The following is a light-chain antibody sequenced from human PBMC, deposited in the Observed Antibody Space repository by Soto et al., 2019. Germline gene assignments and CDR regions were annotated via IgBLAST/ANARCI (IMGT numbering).Light chain of an antibody. CDR1: GSNIGSNT. Sequence: QSVLTQPPSASVTPGQRVTISCSGSGSNIGSNTVNWYQQLPGTAPKLLIYSSNQRPSGVPDRFSGSKSGTSASLAISGLQSEDEGDYYCAAWDDSLNGHVVFGGGTKLTVL. J-gene: IGLJ2*01. CDR2: SSN. CDR3: AAWDDSLNGHVV. V-gene: IGLV1-44*01.